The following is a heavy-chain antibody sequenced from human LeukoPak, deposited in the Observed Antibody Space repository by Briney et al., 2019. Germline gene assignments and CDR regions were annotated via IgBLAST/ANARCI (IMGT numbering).Heavy chain of an antibody. D-gene: IGHD6-19*01. CDR3: ARGKYSSGWLDY. CDR2: ITTSSTYI. J-gene: IGHJ4*02. CDR1: GFTFSSYS. Sequence: GGSLRLSCAASGFTFSSYSMSWVRQAPGKGLEWVSSITTSSTYISYADSVKGRFTISRDNAKNSLYLQMNSLRAEDTAVYYCARGKYSSGWLDYWGQGTLVTVSS. V-gene: IGHV3-21*01.